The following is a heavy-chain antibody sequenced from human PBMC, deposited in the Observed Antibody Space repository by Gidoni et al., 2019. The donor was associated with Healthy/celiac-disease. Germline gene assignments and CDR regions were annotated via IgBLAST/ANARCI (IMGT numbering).Heavy chain of an antibody. CDR3: ARSDTAMARRVDY. J-gene: IGHJ4*02. CDR1: GGSFSGYY. CDR2: INHSGST. Sequence: QVQLQQWGAGLLKPSETLSLTCAVYGGSFSGYYWSWIRQPPGKGLEWIGEINHSGSTNYNPSLKSRVTISVDTSKNQFSLKLSSVTAADTAVYYCARSDTAMARRVDYWGQGTLVTVSS. D-gene: IGHD5-18*01. V-gene: IGHV4-34*01.